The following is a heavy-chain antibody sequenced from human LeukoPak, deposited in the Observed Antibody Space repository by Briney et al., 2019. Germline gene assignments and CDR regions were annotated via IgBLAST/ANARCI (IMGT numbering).Heavy chain of an antibody. CDR2: IVVGSGNT. V-gene: IGHV1-58*02. Sequence: ASVKVSCKASGFTFTSSAMQWVRQARGQRLEWIGWIVVGSGNTNYAQKFQERVTITRDMSTSTAYMELSSLRSEDTAVYYCARVQSGSLAKGAFDIWGQGTMVTVSS. D-gene: IGHD1-26*01. CDR3: ARVQSGSLAKGAFDI. J-gene: IGHJ3*02. CDR1: GFTFTSSA.